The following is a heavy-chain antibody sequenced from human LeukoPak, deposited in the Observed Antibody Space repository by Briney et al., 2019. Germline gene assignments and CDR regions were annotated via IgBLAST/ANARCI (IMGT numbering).Heavy chain of an antibody. D-gene: IGHD1-20*01. J-gene: IGHJ4*02. Sequence: VLLGGSLRLSCAASGFTFSSYNMNWVRQAPGKGLEWVSAISGSGGSTYYADSVKGRFTISRDNSKNTLYLQMNSLRAEDTAVYYCAKDGTYNWNDWDYWGQGTLVTVSS. CDR2: ISGSGGST. CDR3: AKDGTYNWNDWDY. V-gene: IGHV3-23*01. CDR1: GFTFSSYN.